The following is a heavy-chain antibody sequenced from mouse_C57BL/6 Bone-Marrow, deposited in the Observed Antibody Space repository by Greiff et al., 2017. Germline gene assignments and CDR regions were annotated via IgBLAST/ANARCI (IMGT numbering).Heavy chain of an antibody. J-gene: IGHJ1*03. CDR3: ATLITTVVANWYFDV. V-gene: IGHV1-69*01. CDR2: IDPSASYT. Sequence: QVQLQQPGAELVMPGASVKLSCKASGYTFTSYWMHWVKQRPGQGLEWIGEIDPSASYTTSNQMLKVKSTLTVDKSSSPAYMQLSSLTSEDSAVYYGATLITTVVANWYFDVWGTGTTVTVSS. D-gene: IGHD1-1*01. CDR1: GYTFTSYW.